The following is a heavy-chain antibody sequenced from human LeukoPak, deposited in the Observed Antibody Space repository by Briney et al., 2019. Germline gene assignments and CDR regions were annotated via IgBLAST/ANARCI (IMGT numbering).Heavy chain of an antibody. V-gene: IGHV1-69*04. CDR1: GGTFSSYA. D-gene: IGHD6-6*01. CDR2: IIPIFGIA. CDR3: ARTPTDLKSSSPLYYYYGMDV. Sequence: SSVTVSCKASGGTFSSYAISWVRQAPGQGLEWMGRIIPIFGIANYAQKFQGRAMITADKSTSTAYMELRSLRSEDTAVYYCARTPTDLKSSSPLYYYYGMDVWGQGTTVTVSS. J-gene: IGHJ6*02.